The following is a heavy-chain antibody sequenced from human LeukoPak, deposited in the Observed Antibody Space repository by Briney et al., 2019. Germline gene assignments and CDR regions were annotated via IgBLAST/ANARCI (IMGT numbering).Heavy chain of an antibody. V-gene: IGHV4-39*07. CDR1: GGSISSTTYY. Sequence: SETLSLTCTVSGGSISSTTYYWGWIRQPPGKGLEWIGTIYYSGSTYYNPSLKSRVTISVDTSKNQFSLKLSSVTAADTAVYYCARGPTVKYFDYWGQGTLVAVSS. CDR2: IYYSGST. D-gene: IGHD4-11*01. CDR3: ARGPTVKYFDY. J-gene: IGHJ4*02.